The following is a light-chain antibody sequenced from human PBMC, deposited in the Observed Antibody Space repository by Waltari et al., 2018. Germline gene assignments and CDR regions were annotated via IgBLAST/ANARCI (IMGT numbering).Light chain of an antibody. J-gene: IGKJ1*01. CDR1: QSVSVY. Sequence: EVVLTQSPATLSLSPGERATLSCRASQSVSVYLAWYQQKPGQAPRLLIYDDSDRATGVPARFSGSGSGTDFTLTISSLEPEDFAVYYCQQRTDRPPVTFGQGTRVEMK. CDR2: DDS. V-gene: IGKV3-11*01. CDR3: QQRTDRPPVT.